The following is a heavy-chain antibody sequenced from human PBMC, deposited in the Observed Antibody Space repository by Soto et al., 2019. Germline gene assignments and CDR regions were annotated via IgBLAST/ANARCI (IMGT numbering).Heavy chain of an antibody. Sequence: SGPTLVNPTQTLTLTCTFSGFAFTTAGVAVGWIRQTPGGALEWLTLIYYNDDRRFSPSLKTRLTITGDTSKNQVVLSLTNVDPGDTATYFCAHSDGGYEIIYFDFWGQGIPVTVSS. V-gene: IGHV2-5*01. CDR3: AHSDGGYEIIYFDF. J-gene: IGHJ4*02. CDR2: IYYNDDR. CDR1: GFAFTTAGVA. D-gene: IGHD5-12*01.